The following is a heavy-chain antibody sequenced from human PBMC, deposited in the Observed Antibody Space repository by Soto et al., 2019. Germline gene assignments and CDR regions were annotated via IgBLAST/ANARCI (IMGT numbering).Heavy chain of an antibody. CDR3: ARGVNFYGSGSYGSEYCFDP. Sequence: QLQLQESGSGLVKPSQTLSLTCTVSGVSITSGGHPWNWFRQPPGKGLEWIGYSFHNGNTFYNPSFASRVTISVDRSKNQFSPKLTSVTAAGTAMYFCARGVNFYGSGSYGSEYCFDPWGQGTLVTVSS. V-gene: IGHV4-30-2*01. CDR1: GVSITSGGHP. D-gene: IGHD3-10*01. J-gene: IGHJ5*02. CDR2: SFHNGNT.